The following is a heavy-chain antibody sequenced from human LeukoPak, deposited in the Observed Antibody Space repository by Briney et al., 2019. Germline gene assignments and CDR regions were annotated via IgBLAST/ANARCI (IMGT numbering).Heavy chain of an antibody. Sequence: GGSLRLSCAASGFTFSRYGMSWVRQAPGKGLDWVSGISGSGGSTYYADSVKGRFTISRDNSKNTLYLQMNSLRAEDTAVYYCAREVGYCSGGSCYWEGNWFDPWGQGTLVTVSS. D-gene: IGHD2-15*01. CDR1: GFTFSRYG. CDR2: ISGSGGST. CDR3: AREVGYCSGGSCYWEGNWFDP. J-gene: IGHJ5*02. V-gene: IGHV3-23*01.